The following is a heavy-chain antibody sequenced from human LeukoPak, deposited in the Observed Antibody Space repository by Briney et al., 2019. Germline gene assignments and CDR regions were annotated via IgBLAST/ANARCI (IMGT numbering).Heavy chain of an antibody. CDR2: ISGSGGST. Sequence: GGSLRLSCAASGFTFSSYAMSWVRQAPGKGLEWVSAISGSGGSTYYADSVKGRFTISRDNSKNTLYLQMNSLRAEDTAVYYCAKEGNYYDSSGYTYFDYWGQGTLVTVSS. V-gene: IGHV3-23*01. CDR1: GFTFSSYA. J-gene: IGHJ4*02. CDR3: AKEGNYYDSSGYTYFDY. D-gene: IGHD3-22*01.